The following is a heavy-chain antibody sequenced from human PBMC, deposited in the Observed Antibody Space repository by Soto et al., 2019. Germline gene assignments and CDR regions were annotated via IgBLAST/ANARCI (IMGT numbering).Heavy chain of an antibody. J-gene: IGHJ6*02. D-gene: IGHD2-15*01. Sequence: EVRLLESGGDLVQPGGSLRLACVASGFTFSNYAMRWVRQAPGKGLEWVSGISGGGGSIYYTASVKGRFTISRDNSKNTLYLQMDSLRVEDTAVYYCAKRYCSGSSCFGMDVWGQGTKVTVSS. V-gene: IGHV3-23*01. CDR1: GFTFSNYA. CDR2: ISGGGGSI. CDR3: AKRYCSGSSCFGMDV.